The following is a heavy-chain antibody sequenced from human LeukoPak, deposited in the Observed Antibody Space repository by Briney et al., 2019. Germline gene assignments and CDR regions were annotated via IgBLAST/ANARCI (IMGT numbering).Heavy chain of an antibody. CDR2: ISSSSYI. V-gene: IGHV3-21*01. J-gene: IGHJ4*02. CDR1: GFTFSSYS. D-gene: IGHD6-6*01. CDR3: ARDRAARPLDY. Sequence: GGSLRLSCAASGFTFSSYSMNWVRQAPGKGLEWVSSISSSSYIYYADSVKGRFTISRDNAKNSLYLQMNSLRAEDTAVYYCARDRAARPLDYWGQGTLVTVSS.